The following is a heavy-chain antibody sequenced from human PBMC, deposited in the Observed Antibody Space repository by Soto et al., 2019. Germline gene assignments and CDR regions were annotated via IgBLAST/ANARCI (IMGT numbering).Heavy chain of an antibody. D-gene: IGHD2-2*01. CDR2: ISAYNGNT. CDR1: GYTFTNYG. Sequence: QVQLVQSGAEVKKPGASVKVSCKASGYTFTNYGISWVRQAPGQGLEWMGWISAYNGNTDYAQKLQGRVTMTTDTSTSTAYMELRSRRSDGTAVYYCARVGAYCVSTSCHDYWGQGTLVTVSS. V-gene: IGHV1-18*01. J-gene: IGHJ4*02. CDR3: ARVGAYCVSTSCHDY.